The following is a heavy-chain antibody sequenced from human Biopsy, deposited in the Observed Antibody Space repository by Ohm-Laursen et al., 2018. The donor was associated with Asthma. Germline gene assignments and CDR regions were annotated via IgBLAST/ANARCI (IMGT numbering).Heavy chain of an antibody. J-gene: IGHJ4*02. CDR2: ISPSTGDT. Sequence: ASVKVSCKASGYTFRSYGVSWVRQAPGQGLEWMGWISPSTGDTHFGQKFQGRVTMTTDTSTDTAYMELRSLRSDDTAVYYCARHPYNFGGFDYWGQGSLVLVSS. CDR1: GYTFRSYG. CDR3: ARHPYNFGGFDY. D-gene: IGHD5-24*01. V-gene: IGHV1-18*04.